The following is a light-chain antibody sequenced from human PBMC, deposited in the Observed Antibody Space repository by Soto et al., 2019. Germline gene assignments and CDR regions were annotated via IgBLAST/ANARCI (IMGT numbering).Light chain of an antibody. CDR2: AAS. Sequence: DIQMTQSPSSLSASVEDRVIITCRASQSISNHLNWYQQKPGKAPKLLIFAASSLQSGVPSRFSGSRSGPDFTLTVYDLQPEDFATYYCQQSHSSPTTFGQGTRLEIK. J-gene: IGKJ5*01. V-gene: IGKV1-39*01. CDR3: QQSHSSPTT. CDR1: QSISNH.